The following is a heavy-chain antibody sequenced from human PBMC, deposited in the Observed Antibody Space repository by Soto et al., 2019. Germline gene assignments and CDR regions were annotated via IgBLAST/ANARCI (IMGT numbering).Heavy chain of an antibody. V-gene: IGHV3-74*01. CDR2: INSDGSST. Sequence: EVQLVESGGGLLQPGGSLRLSCAVSGSTFSNDWMHWVRQAPGKGLVWVSHINSDGSSTNYADFGKGRFTIARDNAKHTVYLQMNSLRAEDTAVYYCARDRSYSLDVWGQGTTVTVSS. CDR1: GSTFSNDW. CDR3: ARDRSYSLDV. J-gene: IGHJ6*02.